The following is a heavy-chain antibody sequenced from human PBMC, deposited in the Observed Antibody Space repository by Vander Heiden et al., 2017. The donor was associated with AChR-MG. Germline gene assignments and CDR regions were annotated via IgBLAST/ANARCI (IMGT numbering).Heavy chain of an antibody. CDR1: GGSSSGYS. V-gene: IGHV4-34*01. Sequence: QVQLQQWGAGLLKPSETLSLTCAVYGGSSSGYSWSWIRQPPGKGLEWIGEINHSGSTNYNPSLKSRVTISVDTSKNQFSLKLSSVTAADTAVYYCASIKTTGRFYYYYYGMDVWGQGTTVTVSS. D-gene: IGHD4-17*01. J-gene: IGHJ6*02. CDR3: ASIKTTGRFYYYYYGMDV. CDR2: INHSGST.